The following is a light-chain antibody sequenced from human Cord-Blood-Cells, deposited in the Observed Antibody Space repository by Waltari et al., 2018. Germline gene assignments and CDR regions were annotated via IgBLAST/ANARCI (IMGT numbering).Light chain of an antibody. CDR2: DFS. Sequence: QSALTQPASVSGSPGQSITISCTGTSSDVGGYNYVSWYQQHPGKAPNLMIYDFSKRPSGVSTRFSGSKSRTTASLTISGLQAEDEADYYCSSYTSSSTFWVFGGGTKLTVL. J-gene: IGLJ3*02. CDR1: SSDVGGYNY. V-gene: IGLV2-14*01. CDR3: SSYTSSSTFWV.